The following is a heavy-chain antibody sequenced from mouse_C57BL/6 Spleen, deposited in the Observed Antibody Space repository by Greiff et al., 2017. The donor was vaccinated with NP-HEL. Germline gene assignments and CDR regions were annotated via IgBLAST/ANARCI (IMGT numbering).Heavy chain of an antibody. J-gene: IGHJ4*01. Sequence: VQLQQSGPELVKPGASVKIPCKASGYTFTDYNMDWVKQSHGKSLEWIGDINPNNGGTIYNQKFKGKATLTVDKSSSTAYMELRSLTSEDTAVYYCARSDTVVAPYAMDYWGQGTSVTVSS. CDR3: ARSDTVVAPYAMDY. V-gene: IGHV1-18*01. D-gene: IGHD1-1*01. CDR1: GYTFTDYN. CDR2: INPNNGGT.